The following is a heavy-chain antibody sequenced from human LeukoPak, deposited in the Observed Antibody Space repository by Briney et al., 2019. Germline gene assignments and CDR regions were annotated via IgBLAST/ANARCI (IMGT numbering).Heavy chain of an antibody. CDR3: ARASGWEPGNY. CDR2: ISYDGSNK. CDR1: GFTFSSYA. V-gene: IGHV3-30-3*01. Sequence: GGSLRLSCAASGFTFSSYAMHWVRQAPGKGLEWVAVISYDGSNKYYADSVKGRFTISRDNSKNTLYLQMNSLRAEDTAVYYCARASGWEPGNYWGQGTLVTVSS. J-gene: IGHJ4*02. D-gene: IGHD1-26*01.